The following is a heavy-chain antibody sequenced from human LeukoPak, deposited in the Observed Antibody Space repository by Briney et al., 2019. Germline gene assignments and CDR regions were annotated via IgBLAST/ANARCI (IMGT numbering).Heavy chain of an antibody. V-gene: IGHV1-8*01. CDR3: AGGPGCVSTSCPYHFDY. Sequence: GASVKVSCKASGYTFTNYDINWVRQASGQGLDWMGWMNPNSGNTGYAQKFQGRVTMTRNTSISTAYMEVSSLSSEDTAVYYCAGGPGCVSTSCPYHFDYWGQGTLVTVSS. J-gene: IGHJ4*02. D-gene: IGHD2-2*01. CDR1: GYTFTNYD. CDR2: MNPNSGNT.